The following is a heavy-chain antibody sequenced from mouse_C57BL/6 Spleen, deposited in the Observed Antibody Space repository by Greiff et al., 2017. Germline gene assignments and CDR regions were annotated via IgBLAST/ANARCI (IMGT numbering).Heavy chain of an antibody. CDR3: AIPLYYGSSLFDY. J-gene: IGHJ2*01. CDR2: IHPSDSDT. Sequence: QVQLQQPGAELVKPGASVKVSCKASGYTFTSYWMHWVKQRPGQGLEWIGRIHPSDSDTNYNQKFKGKATLTVEKSSSTASMQLSSLTSGDSAVYYCAIPLYYGSSLFDYWGQGTTLTVSS. V-gene: IGHV1-74*01. D-gene: IGHD1-1*01. CDR1: GYTFTSYW.